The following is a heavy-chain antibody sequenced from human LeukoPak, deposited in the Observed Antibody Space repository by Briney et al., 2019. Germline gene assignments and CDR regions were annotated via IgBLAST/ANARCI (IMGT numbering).Heavy chain of an antibody. CDR1: GYTFTSYD. CDR3: ARVKRWLQLQPFDY. Sequence: ASVKVSCKASGYTFTSYDINWVRQATGQGLGWMGWMNPNSGNTGYAQKFQGRVTMTRNTSISTAYMELSSLRSEDTAVYYCARVKRWLQLQPFDYWGQGTLVTVSS. D-gene: IGHD5-24*01. J-gene: IGHJ4*02. V-gene: IGHV1-8*01. CDR2: MNPNSGNT.